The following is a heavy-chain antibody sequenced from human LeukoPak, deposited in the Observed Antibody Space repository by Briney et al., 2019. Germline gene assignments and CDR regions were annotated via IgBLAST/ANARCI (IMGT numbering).Heavy chain of an antibody. CDR3: AKDLGLLWFGELYTDFDY. CDR1: GFTFSSYA. D-gene: IGHD3-10*01. V-gene: IGHV3-23*01. CDR2: ISGSGGST. Sequence: PGGSLRLSCAASGFTFSSYAMSWGRQAPGKGLEWVSAISGSGGSTYYADSVKGRFTISRGNSKNTLYLQIISLRAEDTAVYYCAKDLGLLWFGELYTDFDYWGKGTLVTVSS. J-gene: IGHJ4*02.